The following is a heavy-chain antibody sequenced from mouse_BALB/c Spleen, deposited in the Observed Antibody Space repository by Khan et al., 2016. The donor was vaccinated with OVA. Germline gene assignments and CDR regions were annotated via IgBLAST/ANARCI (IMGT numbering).Heavy chain of an antibody. CDR2: VSTYYGDA. CDR1: GYTFTDFT. Sequence: QVQLKQSGAELVRPGVSVKISCKGSGYTFTDFTMHWVKQSHAKSLEWIGVVSTYYGDATYNQKFKGKATMTVDTSSNTAYMELARLTSEDSAMYSCARRRGGDSFAYWGQGTLVTVSA. D-gene: IGHD2-12*01. J-gene: IGHJ3*01. CDR3: ARRRGGDSFAY. V-gene: IGHV1S137*01.